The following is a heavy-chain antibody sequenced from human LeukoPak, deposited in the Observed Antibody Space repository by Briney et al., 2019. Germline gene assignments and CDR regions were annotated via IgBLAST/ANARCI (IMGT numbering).Heavy chain of an antibody. D-gene: IGHD1-20*01. CDR3: ARLIPGTTGLRKNYFDY. J-gene: IGHJ4*02. CDR2: ISASGNT. Sequence: SETLSLTCTVSGDSISSSYWNWIRQTPGEGLEWIGYISASGNTNYNPSLKSRIIMSVDMSKNQFSLKLSSVTAADTAVYYCARLIPGTTGLRKNYFDYWGQGTLVTVSS. CDR1: GDSISSSY. V-gene: IGHV4-4*09.